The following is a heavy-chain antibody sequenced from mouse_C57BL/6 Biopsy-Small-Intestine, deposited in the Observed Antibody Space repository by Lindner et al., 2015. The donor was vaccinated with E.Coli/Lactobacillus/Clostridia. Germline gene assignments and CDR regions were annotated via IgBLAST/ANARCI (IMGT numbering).Heavy chain of an antibody. CDR1: GYSFTSYY. CDR3: ARGSIYDGYYWYFDV. D-gene: IGHD2-3*01. J-gene: IGHJ1*03. Sequence: VQLQESGPELVKPGASVKISCKASGYSFTSYYIHWVKQRPGQGLEWIGWIYPGSGNTKHNEKFKGKATLTADTSSSTAYMQLSSLTSEDSAVYYCARGSIYDGYYWYFDVWGTGTTVTVSS. CDR2: IYPGSGNT. V-gene: IGHV1-66*01.